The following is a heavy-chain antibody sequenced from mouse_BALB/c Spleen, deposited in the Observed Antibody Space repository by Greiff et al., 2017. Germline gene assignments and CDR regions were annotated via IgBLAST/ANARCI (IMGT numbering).Heavy chain of an antibody. J-gene: IGHJ1*01. D-gene: IGHD3-3*01. V-gene: IGHV14-3*02. Sequence: DVKLQESGAELVKPGASVKLSCTASGFNIKDTYMHWVKQRPEQGLEWIGRIDPANGNIIYDPKFQVKAALVADTSSNTAYLQLNSLTSEDTAVYFCGRGTLFVWGAGTTVTVSS. CDR1: GFNIKDTY. CDR2: IDPANGNI. CDR3: GRGTLFV.